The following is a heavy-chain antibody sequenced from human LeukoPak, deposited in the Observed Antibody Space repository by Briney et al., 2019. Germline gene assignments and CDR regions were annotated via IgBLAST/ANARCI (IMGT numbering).Heavy chain of an antibody. CDR3: ARFAVHRRLAVAGQFGLDY. J-gene: IGHJ4*02. CDR2: IKQDGSEK. V-gene: IGHV3-7*01. D-gene: IGHD6-19*01. CDR1: GFTFSSYW. Sequence: HPGGSLRLSCAASGFTFSSYWMSWVRQAPGKGLEWVANIKQDGSEKYYVDSVKGRFTISRDNAKNSLYLQMNSLRAEDTAVYYCARFAVHRRLAVAGQFGLDYWGQGTLVTVSS.